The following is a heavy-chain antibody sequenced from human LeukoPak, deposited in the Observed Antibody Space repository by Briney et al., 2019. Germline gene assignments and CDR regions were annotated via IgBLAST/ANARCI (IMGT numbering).Heavy chain of an antibody. CDR2: INPSGGST. Sequence: APVKVSCKASGYTVTSYYMHWVRQAPAQGLEWTGIINPSGGSTSYAQKFQGRVTMTRDTSTSTVYMELSSLRSEDTAVYYCAREYSGYGSDYWGQGTLVTVSS. D-gene: IGHD5-12*01. V-gene: IGHV1-46*03. CDR3: AREYSGYGSDY. J-gene: IGHJ4*02. CDR1: GYTVTSYY.